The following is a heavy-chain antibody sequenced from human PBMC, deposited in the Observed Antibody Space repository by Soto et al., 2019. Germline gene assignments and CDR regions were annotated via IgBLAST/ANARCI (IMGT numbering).Heavy chain of an antibody. D-gene: IGHD1-26*01. V-gene: IGHV4-39*01. Sequence: SETLSLTCTVSGGSISGSVYYWGWVRQPPGKGLEWIGSIFYSGSTSYNPSLKSRVTISVDTSKNQFSLRLTSVTAADTAVYYCATPWPPEIATPRIFAYWGQGTLVTVSS. CDR1: GGSISGSVYY. J-gene: IGHJ4*02. CDR2: IFYSGST. CDR3: ATPWPPEIATPRIFAY.